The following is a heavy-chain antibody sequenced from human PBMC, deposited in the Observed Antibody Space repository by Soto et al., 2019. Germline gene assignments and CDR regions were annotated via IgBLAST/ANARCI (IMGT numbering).Heavy chain of an antibody. D-gene: IGHD7-27*01. CDR3: ATDLEAGDGAFDI. Sequence: ASVKVSCKASGGTFSSYAISWVRQAPGKGLEWMGGFDPEDGETIYAQKFQGRVTMTEDTSTDTAYMELSSLRSEDTAVYYCATDLEAGDGAFDIWGQGTIVTVSS. CDR1: GGTFSSYA. CDR2: FDPEDGET. J-gene: IGHJ3*02. V-gene: IGHV1-24*01.